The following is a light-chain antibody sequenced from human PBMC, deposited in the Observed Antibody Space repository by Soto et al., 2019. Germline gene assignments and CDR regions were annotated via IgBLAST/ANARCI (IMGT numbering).Light chain of an antibody. V-gene: IGLV2-14*01. J-gene: IGLJ2*01. CDR1: SSDVGGYNY. CDR3: RSYTSSSTLV. CDR2: EVS. Sequence: QSALTQPASVSGSPGQSITISCTGTSSDVGGYNYVSWYQQHPGKAPKLMIYEVSNRPSGVSNRFSGSKSGNTASLTISGPQAEDEADYYCRSYTSSSTLVFGGGTQLTVL.